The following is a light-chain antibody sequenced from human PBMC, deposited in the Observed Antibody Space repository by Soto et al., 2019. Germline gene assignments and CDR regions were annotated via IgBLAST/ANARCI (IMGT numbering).Light chain of an antibody. CDR2: VAS. J-gene: IGLJ1*01. CDR1: SSDVGGYHY. CDR3: SSYTSSGTYV. V-gene: IGLV2-14*01. Sequence: QSVLAQPASVSGSPGQSITISCTGTSSDVGGYHYVSWYQQHPAKAPKVMIFVASNRPSGVSNRFSGSNSGNTAFLTISGLQAEDEADYFCSSYTSSGTYVFGTGTKLTVL.